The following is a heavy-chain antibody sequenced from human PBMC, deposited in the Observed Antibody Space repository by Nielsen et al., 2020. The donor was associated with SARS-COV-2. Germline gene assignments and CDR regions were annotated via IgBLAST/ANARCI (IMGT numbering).Heavy chain of an antibody. CDR2: NYHSRST. D-gene: IGHD6-19*01. Sequence: SATLSLTCTVSGYSISSYYYWGRLRRPPGKGLEWLGSNYHSRSTYYNPSLKSRVTISVDMSKNQFSLKLSPVTAADTDVYYCARSIAVAGTIWYFDLWGRGTLVTVSS. V-gene: IGHV4-38-2*02. J-gene: IGHJ2*01. CDR1: GYSISSYYY. CDR3: ARSIAVAGTIWYFDL.